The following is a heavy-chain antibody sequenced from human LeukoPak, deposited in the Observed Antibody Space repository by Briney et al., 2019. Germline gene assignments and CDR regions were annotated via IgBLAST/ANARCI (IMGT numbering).Heavy chain of an antibody. CDR3: AKDSLSGYYDSSGFLDY. CDR1: GFTFSSYA. Sequence: GGSLRLSCAASGFTFSSYAMSWVRQAPGKGLEWVSAISGGGGSTYYADSVKGRFTISRDNSKNTLYLQMNSLRAEDTAVYYCAKDSLSGYYDSSGFLDYWGQGTLVTVSS. V-gene: IGHV3-23*01. D-gene: IGHD3-22*01. CDR2: ISGGGGST. J-gene: IGHJ4*02.